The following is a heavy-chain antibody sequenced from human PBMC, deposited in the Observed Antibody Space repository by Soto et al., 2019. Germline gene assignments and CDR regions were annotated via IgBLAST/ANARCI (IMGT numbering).Heavy chain of an antibody. CDR1: GYTFTMDW. Sequence: GESLKICCKASGYTFTMDWISWVRQTPGKGLEWMGRIDPSDSYTDYNVSFQGHVTISVDKSISTAYLQWSSLQASDTAIYYCARGATPWRFDPWGQGTLVTVSS. CDR3: ARGATPWRFDP. D-gene: IGHD5-12*01. V-gene: IGHV5-10-1*01. CDR2: IDPSDSYT. J-gene: IGHJ5*02.